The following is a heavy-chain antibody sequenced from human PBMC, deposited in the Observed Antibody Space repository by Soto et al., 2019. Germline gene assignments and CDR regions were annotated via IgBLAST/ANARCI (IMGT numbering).Heavy chain of an antibody. J-gene: IGHJ4*02. D-gene: IGHD6-13*01. CDR2: ISAYNGNK. CDR1: GYSFTSYG. Sequence: QVQLVQSGAEVKKPGASVKVSCKASGYSFTSYGISWVRQAPGQGLEWMGWISAYNGNKKYAQKLQGRVTMTTDTSPSTAYMELRRLRSEDTAVYYCARDLGQQLVDYWGQGTLVTVSS. V-gene: IGHV1-18*01. CDR3: ARDLGQQLVDY.